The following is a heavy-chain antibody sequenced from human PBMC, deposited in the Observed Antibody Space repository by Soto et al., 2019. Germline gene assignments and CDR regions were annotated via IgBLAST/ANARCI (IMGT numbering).Heavy chain of an antibody. CDR1: GYTFTSYD. CDR3: ARGMVRGVTNAFDI. D-gene: IGHD3-10*01. CDR2: MNPNSGNT. V-gene: IGHV1-8*01. Sequence: ASVKVSCKASGYTFTSYDINWVRQATGQGLEWMGWMNPNSGNTGYAQKFQGRVTMTRNTSISTAYMELSSLRSEDTSVYYCARGMVRGVTNAFDIWGQRTMVTVSS. J-gene: IGHJ3*02.